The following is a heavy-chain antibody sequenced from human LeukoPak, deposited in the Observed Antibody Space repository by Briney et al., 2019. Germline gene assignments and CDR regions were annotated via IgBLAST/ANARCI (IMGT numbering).Heavy chain of an antibody. CDR2: ISGSGDST. J-gene: IGHJ4*02. CDR1: GFTFSGHA. CDR3: AKLILGARSLFDF. Sequence: GGSLRLSCAASGFTFSGHAMSWVRQAPGKGLEWVSTISGSGDSTFYADSVKGRFTISRDNSKNTLYLQMSSLRADDTAMYYCAKLILGARSLFDFRGQGILVTVSS. V-gene: IGHV3-23*01. D-gene: IGHD1-26*01.